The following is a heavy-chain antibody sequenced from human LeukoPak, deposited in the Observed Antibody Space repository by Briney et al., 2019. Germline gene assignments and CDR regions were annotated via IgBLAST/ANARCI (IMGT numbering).Heavy chain of an antibody. D-gene: IGHD6-19*01. Sequence: GGSLRLSCAASGFTFSTYAMSWVRQAPGKGLEWVSAISGSGGNTYYADSVKGRFTISRDNSRNTLFLQMNSLRAEDTAVYYCATSGWYAYWGQGTLVTVSS. J-gene: IGHJ4*02. CDR2: ISGSGGNT. CDR3: ATSGWYAY. CDR1: GFTFSTYA. V-gene: IGHV3-23*01.